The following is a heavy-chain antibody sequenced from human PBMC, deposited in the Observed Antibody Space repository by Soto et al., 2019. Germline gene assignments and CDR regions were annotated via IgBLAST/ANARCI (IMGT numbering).Heavy chain of an antibody. V-gene: IGHV1-18*04. CDR1: GYTFTSYG. CDR3: ARASRDCSSTSCYRYYYYGMDV. D-gene: IGHD2-2*01. CDR2: ISAYNGNT. Sequence: GASVKVSCKASGYTFTSYGISWVRQAPGQGLEWMGWISAYNGNTNYAQKFQGRVTMTRDTSISTAYMELSRLRSDDTAVYYCARASRDCSSTSCYRYYYYGMDVWGQGTTVTVSS. J-gene: IGHJ6*02.